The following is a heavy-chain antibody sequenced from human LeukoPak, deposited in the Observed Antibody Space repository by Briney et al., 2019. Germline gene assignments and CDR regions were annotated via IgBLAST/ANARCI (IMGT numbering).Heavy chain of an antibody. Sequence: GESLKISCKGSRYSFTSCWIGWVRQMPGKGLEWMGIIYPGDSDTRYSPSFQGQVTISADKSISTAYLQWSSLKASDTAMYYCARQTRRWGPKEDAFDIWGQGTMVTVSS. V-gene: IGHV5-51*01. CDR1: RYSFTSCW. CDR2: IYPGDSDT. J-gene: IGHJ3*02. CDR3: ARQTRRWGPKEDAFDI. D-gene: IGHD1-26*01.